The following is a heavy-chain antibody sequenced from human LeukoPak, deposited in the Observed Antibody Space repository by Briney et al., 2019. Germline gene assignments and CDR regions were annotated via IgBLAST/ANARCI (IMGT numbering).Heavy chain of an antibody. CDR1: GGSFSGYY. CDR3: ARGATVTVDY. CDR2: INHSGST. Sequence: SETLSLTCAVYGGSFSGYYWSWIRQPPGKGLEWIGEINHSGSTNYNPSLKSRVTISVDTSKNQFSLKLSSVTAADTAVYYCARGATVTVDYWGQGTLVTVSS. J-gene: IGHJ4*02. D-gene: IGHD4-17*01. V-gene: IGHV4-34*01.